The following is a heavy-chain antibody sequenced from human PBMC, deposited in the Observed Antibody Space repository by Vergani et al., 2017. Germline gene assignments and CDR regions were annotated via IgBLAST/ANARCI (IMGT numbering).Heavy chain of an antibody. CDR2: ISSSRSTI. V-gene: IGHV3-48*02. Sequence: EVQLVESGGGLVQPGGSLRLSCAASGFTFSSYSMNWVRQAPGKGLEWVSYISSSRSTIYYADSVKGRFTISRDNAKNSLYLQMNSLRDEDTAVYYCATSGDYGDYGAFDIWGQGTMVTVSS. CDR1: GFTFSSYS. J-gene: IGHJ3*02. CDR3: ATSGDYGDYGAFDI. D-gene: IGHD4-17*01.